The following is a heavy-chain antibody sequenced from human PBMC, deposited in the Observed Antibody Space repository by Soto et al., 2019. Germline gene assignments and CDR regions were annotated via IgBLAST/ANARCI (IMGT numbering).Heavy chain of an antibody. CDR3: ARAQGIAADAFDI. D-gene: IGHD6-13*01. Sequence: GGSLRLSCAASGFTFSSYWMHWVRHAPGKGLVWVSRINSDGSSTSYADSVKGRFTISRDNAKNTLYLQMNSLRAEDTAVYYCARAQGIAADAFDIWGQGTMVTVSS. J-gene: IGHJ3*02. V-gene: IGHV3-74*01. CDR1: GFTFSSYW. CDR2: INSDGSST.